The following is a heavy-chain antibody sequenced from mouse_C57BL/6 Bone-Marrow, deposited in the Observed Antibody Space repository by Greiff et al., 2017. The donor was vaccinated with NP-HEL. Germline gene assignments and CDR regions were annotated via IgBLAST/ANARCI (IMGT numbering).Heavy chain of an antibody. D-gene: IGHD2-5*01. CDR1: CYTFTSYW. Sequence: QVQLKQPGAELVMPGASVKLSCKASCYTFTSYWMHWVKQRPGQGLEWIGEIDPSDSYTNYNQKFKGKSTLTVDKSSSTAYMQLSSLTSEDSAVYYCARSNYRYFDYWGQGTTLTVSS. V-gene: IGHV1-69*01. CDR2: IDPSDSYT. J-gene: IGHJ2*01. CDR3: ARSNYRYFDY.